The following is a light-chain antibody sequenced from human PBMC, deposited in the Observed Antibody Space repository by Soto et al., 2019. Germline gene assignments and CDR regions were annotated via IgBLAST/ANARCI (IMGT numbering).Light chain of an antibody. CDR2: EGS. CDR3: CSYAGSSSAL. Sequence: QSALTEPASVSGSPGQSITISCTGTSSDVGSYNLVSWYQQHPGKAPKLMIYEGSKRPSGVSNRFSGPKSGNTASLTISGLQAEDEADYYCCSYAGSSSALFGGGTKLTVL. J-gene: IGLJ2*01. V-gene: IGLV2-23*01. CDR1: SSDVGSYNL.